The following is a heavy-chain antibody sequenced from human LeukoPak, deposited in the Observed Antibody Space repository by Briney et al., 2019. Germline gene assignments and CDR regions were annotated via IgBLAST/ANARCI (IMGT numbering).Heavy chain of an antibody. J-gene: IGHJ5*02. V-gene: IGHV3-53*01. D-gene: IGHD4-11*01. CDR1: GFTVSSNY. CDR2: IYSGGST. Sequence: GGSLRLSCAASGFTVSSNYMSWVRQAPGKGLEWVSVIYSGGSTYYADSVKGRFTISRDNSKNTLYLQMNSLRAEDTAVYYCAREGNYGWYSWFDPWGQGTLVTVPS. CDR3: AREGNYGWYSWFDP.